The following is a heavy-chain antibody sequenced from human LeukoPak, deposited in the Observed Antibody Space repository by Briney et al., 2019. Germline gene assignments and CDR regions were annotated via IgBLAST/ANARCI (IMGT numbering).Heavy chain of an antibody. J-gene: IGHJ6*03. CDR1: GGSFSGYY. V-gene: IGHV4-34*01. D-gene: IGHD5-18*01. Sequence: PSETLSLTCAVYGGSFSGYYWSWIRQPPGKGLEWIGEINHSGSTNYNPSLKSRVTISVDTSKNQFSLKLSSVTAADTAVYYCARGVGYSYGYPTYYFYYMDVWGKGTTVTVSS. CDR2: INHSGST. CDR3: ARGVGYSYGYPTYYFYYMDV.